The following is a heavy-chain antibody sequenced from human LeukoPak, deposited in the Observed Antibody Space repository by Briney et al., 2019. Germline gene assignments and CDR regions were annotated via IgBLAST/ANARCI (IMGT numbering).Heavy chain of an antibody. V-gene: IGHV3-23*01. D-gene: IGHD3-3*01. J-gene: IGHJ4*02. Sequence: GGSLRLSCAASGFTFSSYAMSWVRQAPGKGLEWVSAISGSGGSTYYADSVKGRFTISRDNSKNTLYLQMNSLRAEDTAVYYCARAPSLGVVILNFDYWGQGTLVTVSS. CDR3: ARAPSLGVVILNFDY. CDR1: GFTFSSYA. CDR2: ISGSGGST.